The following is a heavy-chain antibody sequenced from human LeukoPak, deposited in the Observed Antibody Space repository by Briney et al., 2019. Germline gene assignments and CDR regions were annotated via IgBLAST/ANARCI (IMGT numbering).Heavy chain of an antibody. CDR2: IWYDGSNK. V-gene: IGHV3-33*01. Sequence: GGSLRLSCAASGFTFSSYGMHWVRQAPGKGLEWVAVIWYDGSNKYYADSVKGRFTISRDNSKNTLYLQMNSLRAEDTAVYYCAREGSDPDAFDSWGQGTMVTVSS. CDR3: AREGSDPDAFDS. D-gene: IGHD6-6*01. J-gene: IGHJ3*02. CDR1: GFTFSSYG.